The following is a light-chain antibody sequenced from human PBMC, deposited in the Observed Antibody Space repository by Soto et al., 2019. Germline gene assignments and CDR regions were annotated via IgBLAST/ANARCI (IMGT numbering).Light chain of an antibody. V-gene: IGLV2-8*01. CDR1: SSDVGGYNY. J-gene: IGLJ1*01. Sequence: QSALTRPPSASGSPGQSVTISCTGTSSDVGGYNYVSWYQQHPGKAPKLMIYEVSKRPSGVPDRFSGSKSDNTASLTVSGLQAEDEADYYCSSYAGSNNLRVFGSGTKVTVL. CDR2: EVS. CDR3: SSYAGSNNLRV.